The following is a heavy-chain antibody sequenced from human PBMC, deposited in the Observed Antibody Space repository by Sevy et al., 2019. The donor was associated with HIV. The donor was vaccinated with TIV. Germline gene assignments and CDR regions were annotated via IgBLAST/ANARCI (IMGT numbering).Heavy chain of an antibody. J-gene: IGHJ4*02. D-gene: IGHD7-27*01. V-gene: IGHV3-23*01. CDR3: AKFAGDFPHFDF. CDR2: ISDTGTST. Sequence: GSLRLSCAASGFTFSTYSMTWVRQAPRKGLEWVSAISDTGTSTYYTDSVEGRFTISRDNSKSTLFLHMNSLRAEDTALYYCAKFAGDFPHFDFWGLGTLVTVSS. CDR1: GFTFSTYS.